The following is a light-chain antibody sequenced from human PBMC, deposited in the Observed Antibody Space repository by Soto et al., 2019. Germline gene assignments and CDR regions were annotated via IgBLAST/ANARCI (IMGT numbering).Light chain of an antibody. J-gene: IGLJ1*01. CDR1: NLGDKY. CDR3: QAWDTNTVV. Sequence: SYALTQPPSVSVSPGQTASITCSGYNLGDKYVFWYQLKPGQSPVEVIYEDSKRPSNIPERFSGSTSGNTATLTIRGTQPMDEADYYCQAWDTNTVVFGTGTKVTVL. CDR2: EDS. V-gene: IGLV3-1*01.